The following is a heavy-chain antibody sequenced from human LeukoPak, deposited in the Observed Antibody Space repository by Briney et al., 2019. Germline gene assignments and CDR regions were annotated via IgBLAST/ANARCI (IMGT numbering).Heavy chain of an antibody. CDR2: LKEDGSRK. V-gene: IGHV3-7*01. CDR1: GFTFSRYW. J-gene: IGHJ4*02. Sequence: GGSLRLSCAVSGFTFSRYWMSWVRQAPGKGLEWVANLKEDGSRKYYVDSVKGRFTISRDNAKNSLYLQMNSLRAEDTAMYYCAKDHAVAGIDYWGQGTLVTVSS. CDR3: AKDHAVAGIDY. D-gene: IGHD6-19*01.